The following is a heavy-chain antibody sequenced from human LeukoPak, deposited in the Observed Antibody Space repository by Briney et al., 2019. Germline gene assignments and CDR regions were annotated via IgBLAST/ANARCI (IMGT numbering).Heavy chain of an antibody. CDR3: ARPKDSGYDYFDP. Sequence: ASVKVSCKASGYTFTGYYMHWVRQAPGQGLESMGWINPNTGGTYYAQKFQGRATMTRDTSISTAYMELSSLISDDTAVYYCARPKDSGYDYFDPWGQGTLVTVSS. J-gene: IGHJ5*02. CDR1: GYTFTGYY. CDR2: INPNTGGT. V-gene: IGHV1-2*02. D-gene: IGHD5-12*01.